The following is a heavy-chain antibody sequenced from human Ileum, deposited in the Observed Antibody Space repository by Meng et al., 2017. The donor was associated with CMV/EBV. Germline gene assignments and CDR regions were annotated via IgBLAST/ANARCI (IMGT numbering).Heavy chain of an antibody. Sequence: QVQLVQSGSEFKEPGASVKVSCKTSGYDFITYGINWVREAPGQRLEWMGWIDTNTGNPTYAQDFTGRFVFSLDTSVSTAYLQISSLRAEDTAVYYCTRGAGAHSSKFDFWGRGTLVTVSS. J-gene: IGHJ4*02. V-gene: IGHV7-4-1*02. D-gene: IGHD6-13*01. CDR1: GYDFITYG. CDR2: IDTNTGNP. CDR3: TRGAGAHSSKFDF.